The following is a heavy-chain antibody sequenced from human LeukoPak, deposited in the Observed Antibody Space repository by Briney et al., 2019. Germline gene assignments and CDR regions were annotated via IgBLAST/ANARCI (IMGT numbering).Heavy chain of an antibody. J-gene: IGHJ3*02. D-gene: IGHD3-10*01. V-gene: IGHV1-24*01. CDR2: FDPEDGET. Sequence: GASVKVSCKASGGTFSSYTISWVRQAPGKGLEWMGGFDPEDGETIYAQKFQGRVTMTEDTSTDTAYMELSSLRSEDTAVYYCATGSRGDAFDIWGQGTMVTVSS. CDR3: ATGSRGDAFDI. CDR1: GGTFSSYT.